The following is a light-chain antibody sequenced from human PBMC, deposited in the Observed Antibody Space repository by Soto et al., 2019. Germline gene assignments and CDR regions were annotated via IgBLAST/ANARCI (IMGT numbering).Light chain of an antibody. CDR3: QQYGSSPLWT. V-gene: IGKV3-20*01. CDR1: QSVSSSY. CDR2: GAS. Sequence: EFVLTQSPATLSLSPGERATLSCRASQSVSSSYLAWYQQRPGQAPRLLIYGASSRATGIPDRFSGSGSGTDFTLTISRLEPEDFAVYYCQQYGSSPLWTFGQGTKVDIK. J-gene: IGKJ1*01.